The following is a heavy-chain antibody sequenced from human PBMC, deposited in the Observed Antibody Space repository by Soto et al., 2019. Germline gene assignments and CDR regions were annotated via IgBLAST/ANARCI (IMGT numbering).Heavy chain of an antibody. D-gene: IGHD1-26*01. Sequence: ASVKVSCQXSGYTFTSYDINWVRQATGQGLEWMGWMNPNSGNTGYAQKFQGRVTMTRNTSISTAYMELRSLRSADTAVYYCATAMVGVPTAAFDIWGQGTMVTVSS. CDR2: MNPNSGNT. CDR1: GYTFTSYD. J-gene: IGHJ3*02. CDR3: ATAMVGVPTAAFDI. V-gene: IGHV1-8*01.